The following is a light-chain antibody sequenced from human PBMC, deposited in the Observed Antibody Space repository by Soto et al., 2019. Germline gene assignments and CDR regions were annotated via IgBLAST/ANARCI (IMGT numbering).Light chain of an antibody. J-gene: IGKJ2*01. CDR3: QLYGKSRGYT. CDR1: QPVDGTY. CDR2: SAS. V-gene: IGKV3-20*01. Sequence: VLPQSPGTLSLSPGERATLSCKASQPVDGTYLAWYQQKPGQAPTILIYSASTRASGTPDRFSGSGSGADFTLTISRLEPEDLAVYYCQLYGKSRGYTFGHGTKLQI.